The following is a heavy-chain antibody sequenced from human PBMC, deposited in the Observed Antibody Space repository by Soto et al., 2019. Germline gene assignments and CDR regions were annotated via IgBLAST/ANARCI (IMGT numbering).Heavy chain of an antibody. Sequence: QVQLQESGPGLVKPSETLSLTCTVSGASIRGFYWSWIRKSAGKGLEWIGRIYATGTTDYNHSLKSRVMMSVDTSKKQFSLKLRSVTAADTAVYYCVRDGTKTLRDWFDPWGQGISVTVSS. CDR3: VRDGTKTLRDWFDP. V-gene: IGHV4-4*07. CDR2: IYATGTT. J-gene: IGHJ5*02. D-gene: IGHD1-1*01. CDR1: GASIRGFY.